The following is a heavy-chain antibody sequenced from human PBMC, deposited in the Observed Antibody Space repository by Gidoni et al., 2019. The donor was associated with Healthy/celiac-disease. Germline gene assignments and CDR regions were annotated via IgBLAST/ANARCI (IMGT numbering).Heavy chain of an antibody. V-gene: IGHV1-2*02. J-gene: IGHJ4*02. CDR3: ANYDSSGYPIG. D-gene: IGHD3-22*01. CDR1: GYTFTGYY. Sequence: QVQLVQPGAEGKQPGASVQVSCRASGYTFTGYYMPWVRQAPGPGLEWMGWINPNSGGTNSAQKFQGRVTMTRDTSISTAYMELSSLRSDDTAVYYCANYDSSGYPIGWGQGTLVTVSS. CDR2: INPNSGGT.